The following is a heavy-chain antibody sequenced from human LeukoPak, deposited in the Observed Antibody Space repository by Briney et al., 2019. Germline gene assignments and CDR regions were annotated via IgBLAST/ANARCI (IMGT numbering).Heavy chain of an antibody. D-gene: IGHD3-10*01. J-gene: IGHJ3*02. CDR3: ARRQTTMVWGSDAFDI. V-gene: IGHV4-59*08. CDR1: GGSISNSY. CDR2: IHSSGST. Sequence: SETLSLTCTVSGGSISNSYWTWIRQPPGKGLEWIGYIHSSGSTNYNPSLKSRVTISVDTSKNQFSLKLSSVTAADTAVYYCARRQTTMVWGSDAFDIWGQGTMVTVSS.